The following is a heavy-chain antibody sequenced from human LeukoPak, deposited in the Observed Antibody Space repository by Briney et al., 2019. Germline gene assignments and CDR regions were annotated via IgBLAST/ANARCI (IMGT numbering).Heavy chain of an antibody. D-gene: IGHD1-14*01. CDR2: IAGGDEST. CDR3: ARGVYRSLDY. V-gene: IGHV3-23*01. J-gene: IGHJ4*02. Sequence: GGSLRLSCAISGFIFNTNGMNWVRQSPGKGLEWLATIAGGDESTYYADSVKGRFAISRDNSKNTVFLHMNSLRVEDTAVYYCARGVYRSLDYWGQGTTVTVSS. CDR1: GFIFNTNG.